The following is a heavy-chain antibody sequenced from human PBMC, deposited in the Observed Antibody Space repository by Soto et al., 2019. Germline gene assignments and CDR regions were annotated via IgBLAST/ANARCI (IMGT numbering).Heavy chain of an antibody. CDR2: IYYSGST. Sequence: SETLSLTCTVSGGSISSGGYYWSWIRQHPGKGLEWIGYIYYSGSTYYNPSLKSRVTISVDTSKNQFSLKLSSVTAADTAVYYCARDQRYWSGGSCYPVVYYYYGMEVWGEGTTVTVSS. D-gene: IGHD2-15*01. J-gene: IGHJ6*04. CDR1: GGSISSGGYY. CDR3: ARDQRYWSGGSCYPVVYYYYGMEV. V-gene: IGHV4-31*03.